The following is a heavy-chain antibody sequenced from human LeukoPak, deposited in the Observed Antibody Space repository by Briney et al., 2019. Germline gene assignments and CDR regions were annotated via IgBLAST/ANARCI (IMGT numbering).Heavy chain of an antibody. CDR1: GFTFSSYG. V-gene: IGHV3-23*01. Sequence: GGALRLSCAASGFTFSSYGMNWFRQAPGKGLEGVSAISGSGGNTYYADSVKGRFTISRDNSKNTLYLQMNSLRAEDTALYYCANPAKTDYADYWGQGTLVTVSS. D-gene: IGHD1-14*01. CDR2: ISGSGGNT. CDR3: ANPAKTDYADY. J-gene: IGHJ4*02.